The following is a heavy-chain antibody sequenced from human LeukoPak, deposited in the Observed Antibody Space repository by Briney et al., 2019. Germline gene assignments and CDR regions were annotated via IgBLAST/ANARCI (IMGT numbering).Heavy chain of an antibody. CDR3: ARHEAYCSGGSCYSTIGTFDY. V-gene: IGHV4-34*01. CDR2: INHSGST. D-gene: IGHD2-15*01. CDR1: GGSFSGYY. J-gene: IGHJ4*02. Sequence: KPSETLSLTCAVYGGSFSGYYWSWIRQPPGKGLEWIGEINHSGSTNYNPSLKSRVTISVDTSKNQFSLKLSSVTAADTAVYYCARHEAYCSGGSCYSTIGTFDYWGQGTLVTVSS.